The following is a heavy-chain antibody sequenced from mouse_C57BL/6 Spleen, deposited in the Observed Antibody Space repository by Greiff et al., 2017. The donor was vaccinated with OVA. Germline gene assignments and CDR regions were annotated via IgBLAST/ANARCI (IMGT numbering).Heavy chain of an antibody. Sequence: VQLQESGAELARPGASVKMSCKASGYTFTSYTMHWVKQRPGQGLEWIGYINPSSGYTKYNQKFKDKATLTADKSSSTAYMQLSSLTSEDSAVYYCARGAGTEGFDYWGQGTTLTVSS. CDR3: ARGAGTEGFDY. CDR2: INPSSGYT. D-gene: IGHD4-1*01. CDR1: GYTFTSYT. J-gene: IGHJ2*01. V-gene: IGHV1-4*01.